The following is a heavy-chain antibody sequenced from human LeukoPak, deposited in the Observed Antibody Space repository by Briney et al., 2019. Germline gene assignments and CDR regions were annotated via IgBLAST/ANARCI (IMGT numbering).Heavy chain of an antibody. CDR3: ARGRLGYCSGGSCYYYYYMDV. D-gene: IGHD2-15*01. CDR2: ISYDGSNK. J-gene: IGHJ6*03. V-gene: IGHV3-30*03. Sequence: GGSLRLSCAASGFTFNNYGMHWVRQAPGKGLEWVAVISYDGSNKYYADSVKGRFTISRDNSKNTLYLQMNSLRAEDTAVYYCARGRLGYCSGGSCYYYYYMDVWGKGTTVTVSS. CDR1: GFTFNNYG.